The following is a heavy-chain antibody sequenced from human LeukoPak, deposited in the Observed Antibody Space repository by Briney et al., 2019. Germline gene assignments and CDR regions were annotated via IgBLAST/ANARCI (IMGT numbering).Heavy chain of an antibody. CDR1: GFTFSSYD. Sequence: LGGSLRLSCAASGFTFSSYDMHWVRQATGKGLEWVSAIGTAGDTYYPGSVKGRFTISRENAKNSLYLQMNSLRAGDTAVYYCARGRYYDILTGYSRDYFDYWGQGTLVTVSS. D-gene: IGHD3-9*01. V-gene: IGHV3-13*01. CDR2: IGTAGDT. CDR3: ARGRYYDILTGYSRDYFDY. J-gene: IGHJ4*02.